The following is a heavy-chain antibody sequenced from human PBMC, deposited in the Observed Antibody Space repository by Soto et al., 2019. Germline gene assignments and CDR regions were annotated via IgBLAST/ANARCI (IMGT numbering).Heavy chain of an antibody. V-gene: IGHV4-34*01. CDR1: GGSFSGYY. J-gene: IGHJ4*02. D-gene: IGHD3-3*01. CDR2: INHSGST. CDR3: ARAHYDFWSGYHYYFDY. Sequence: SETLSLTCAVYGGSFSGYYWSWIRQPPGKGLEWIGEINHSGSTNYNPSLKSRVTISVDTSKNQFSLKLSSVTAADTAVYYCARAHYDFWSGYHYYFDYWGQGTLVTVSS.